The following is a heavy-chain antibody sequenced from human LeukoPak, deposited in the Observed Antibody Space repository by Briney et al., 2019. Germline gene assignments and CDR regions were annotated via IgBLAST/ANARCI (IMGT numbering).Heavy chain of an antibody. CDR1: GFTFNSHE. V-gene: IGHV3-48*03. J-gene: IGHJ5*02. D-gene: IGHD2-21*02. CDR3: AGERNCGGDCYQGSWFDP. CDR2: ITSSGGIT. Sequence: PGGSLRLPCAASGFTFNSHEMHWVRQAPGKGLEWVSYITSSGGITYYADSVKGRFTVSRDNAKNSLFLQMNSLRAEDTAIYYCAGERNCGGDCYQGSWFDPWGQGTLVTVSS.